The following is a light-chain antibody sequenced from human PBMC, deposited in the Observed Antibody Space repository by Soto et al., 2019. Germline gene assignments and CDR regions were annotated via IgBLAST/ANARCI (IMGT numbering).Light chain of an antibody. V-gene: IGKV4-1*01. CDR3: QQYYRLGT. Sequence: DIVMTQSPDSLAVSLGERATINCKSSQSVLYSSNNKNYLAWYQLKPGQPPKLLISWASTRESGVPDRFSGSGSGTAFTLTISSLQADDVAVYYCQQYYRLGTFGGGTKVEIK. J-gene: IGKJ4*01. CDR2: WAS. CDR1: QSVLYSSNNKNY.